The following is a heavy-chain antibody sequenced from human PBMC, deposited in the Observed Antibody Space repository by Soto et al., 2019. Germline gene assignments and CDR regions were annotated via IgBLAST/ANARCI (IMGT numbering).Heavy chain of an antibody. CDR2: IDTSGGGT. D-gene: IGHD6-13*01. V-gene: IGHV3-23*01. J-gene: IGHJ4*02. CDR1: GLTFSSFA. CDR3: VKSSRTLGDS. Sequence: EVQLLESGGGLVQPGGSLRLSCAASGLTFSSFAMSCVRQAPGKGLEWVSAIDTSGGGTYYADSVKGRFTISRDNSKNTLYLQMNSLRAEDTAVYYAVKSSRTLGDSWGQGTLVTVSS.